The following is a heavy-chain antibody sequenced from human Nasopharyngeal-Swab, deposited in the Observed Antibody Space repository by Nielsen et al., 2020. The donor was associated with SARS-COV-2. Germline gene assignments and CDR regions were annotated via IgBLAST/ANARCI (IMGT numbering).Heavy chain of an antibody. CDR1: GFTFNNYN. CDR3: ARDGLDYDFWSAYFMDV. D-gene: IGHD3-3*01. Sequence: GESLKISCAASGFTFNNYNFNWVRQAPGKGLEWVSSISSSSSYIYYADSVKSRFTISRDNAKTSLYLQMNSLRAEDTAVYYCARDGLDYDFWSAYFMDVWGQGTTVTVSS. J-gene: IGHJ6*02. CDR2: ISSSSSYI. V-gene: IGHV3-21*01.